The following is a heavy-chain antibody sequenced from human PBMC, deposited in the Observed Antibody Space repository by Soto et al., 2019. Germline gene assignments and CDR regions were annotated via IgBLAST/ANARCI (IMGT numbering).Heavy chain of an antibody. CDR1: GGTFSSYT. J-gene: IGHJ3*02. V-gene: IGHV1-69*04. D-gene: IGHD3-10*01. CDR3: AREYYYGSGSHDAFDI. CDR2: IIPILGIA. Sequence: ASVKVSCKASGGTFSSYTISWVRQAPGQGLEWMGRIIPILGIANYAQKFQGRVTITADKSTSTAYMELSSLRSEDTAVYYCAREYYYGSGSHDAFDIWGQGTMVTVSS.